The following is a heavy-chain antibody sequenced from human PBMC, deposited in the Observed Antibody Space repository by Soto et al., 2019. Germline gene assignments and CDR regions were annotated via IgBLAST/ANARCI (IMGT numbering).Heavy chain of an antibody. V-gene: IGHV1-3*01. J-gene: IGHJ6*02. Sequence: QVQLVQSGAEVKKPGAPVKISCKASGYTFISYALHWVRQAPGQRLEWMGWINAGNGNTKYSQKFQGRVTITRDTSASTAYMELSSLRSEDTAVYYCARDSGGMDVWGQGTTVTVSS. CDR2: INAGNGNT. CDR3: ARDSGGMDV. CDR1: GYTFISYA.